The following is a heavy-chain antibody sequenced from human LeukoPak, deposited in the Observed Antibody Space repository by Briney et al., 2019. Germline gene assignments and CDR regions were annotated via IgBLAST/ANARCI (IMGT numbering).Heavy chain of an antibody. J-gene: IGHJ4*02. CDR1: GFTFSTYK. Sequence: PGGSLRLSCAASGFTFSTYKMNWVRQAPGKGLEWVSYISGSGSTIYYADSVKGRFTISRDNANNSLYLQMNSLRAEDTAVYYCVRSRWLQLGYFDCWGQGILVTVSS. CDR3: VRSRWLQLGYFDC. CDR2: ISGSGSTI. D-gene: IGHD5-24*01. V-gene: IGHV3-48*03.